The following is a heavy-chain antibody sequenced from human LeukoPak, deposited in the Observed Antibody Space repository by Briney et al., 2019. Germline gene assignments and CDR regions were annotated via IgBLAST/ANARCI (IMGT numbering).Heavy chain of an antibody. CDR3: ASLWAAAGY. CDR2: INSDGSST. Sequence: PGRSLRLSCAVSGFTFSSYWMHWVRQAPGKGLVWVSRINSDGSSTSYADSVKGRFTISRDNAKNTLYLQMNSLRAEDTAVYYCASLWAAAGYWGQGTLVTVSS. D-gene: IGHD2-21*01. V-gene: IGHV3-74*01. J-gene: IGHJ4*02. CDR1: GFTFSSYW.